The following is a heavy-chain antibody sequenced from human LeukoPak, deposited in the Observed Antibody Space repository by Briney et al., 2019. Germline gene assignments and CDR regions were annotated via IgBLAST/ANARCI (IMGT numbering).Heavy chain of an antibody. CDR3: AREYDFWSGYPGFDY. CDR2: IYTSGST. J-gene: IGHJ4*02. D-gene: IGHD3-3*01. Sequence: SETLSLTCTVSGGSISSYYWSRIRQPAGKGLEWIGRIYTSGSTNYNPSLKSRVTMSVDTSKNQFSLKLSSVTAADTAVYYCAREYDFWSGYPGFDYWGQGTLVTVSS. CDR1: GGSISSYY. V-gene: IGHV4-4*07.